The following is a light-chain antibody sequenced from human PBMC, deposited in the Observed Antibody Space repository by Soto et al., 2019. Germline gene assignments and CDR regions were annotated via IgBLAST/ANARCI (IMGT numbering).Light chain of an antibody. CDR1: QGISNY. CDR2: AVS. CDR3: QKYKSAAFT. V-gene: IGKV1-27*01. J-gene: IGKJ3*01. Sequence: DIQMTQSPPSLSASVGDRVTITCRASQGISNYLAWYQQKPGKVPKLLIYAVSTCQSGVPSRFSGSGSGTDFTLTITSLQPEDVATYYCQKYKSAAFTFGPGTKVDIK.